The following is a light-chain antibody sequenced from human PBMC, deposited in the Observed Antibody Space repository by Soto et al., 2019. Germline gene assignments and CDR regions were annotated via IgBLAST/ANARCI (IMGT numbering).Light chain of an antibody. CDR2: GVS. V-gene: IGKV3-20*01. CDR1: QSVSSND. CDR3: QQYGSSRT. J-gene: IGKJ1*01. Sequence: EIVLTQSPGILFLSPGERATLSCRASQSVSSNDLAWYQQKPGQAPRLLIYGVSSRATGIPDRFSGSGSGTDFALTISRLDPEDFAVYFCQQYGSSRTFGQGTKVEIK.